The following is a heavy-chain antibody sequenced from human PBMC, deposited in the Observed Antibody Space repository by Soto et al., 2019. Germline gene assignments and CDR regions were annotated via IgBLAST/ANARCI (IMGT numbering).Heavy chain of an antibody. CDR2: IYYSGST. Sequence: SETLSLTCTVSGGSISSGGYYWSWIRQHPGKGLEWIGYIYYSGSTYYNPSLKSRVTISVDTSKNQFSLKLSSVTAADTAVYYCARLVILSNWFDPWGQGTLVTVSS. CDR3: ARLVILSNWFDP. J-gene: IGHJ5*02. V-gene: IGHV4-31*03. CDR1: GGSISSGGYY. D-gene: IGHD3-9*01.